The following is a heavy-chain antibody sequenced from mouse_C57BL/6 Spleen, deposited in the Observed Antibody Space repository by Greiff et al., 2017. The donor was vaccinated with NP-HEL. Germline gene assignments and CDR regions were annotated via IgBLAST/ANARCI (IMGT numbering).Heavy chain of an antibody. CDR1: GFSLTSYG. CDR3: ARSNYYGSSYWYFDV. D-gene: IGHD1-1*01. CDR2: IWSDGST. V-gene: IGHV2-6*03. Sequence: VQLKESGPGLVAPSQSLSITCTVSGFSLTSYGVHWVRQPPGKGLEWLVVIWSDGSTTYNSALKSRLSISKDNSKSQVFLKMNSLQTDDTAMYYCARSNYYGSSYWYFDVWGTGTTVTVSS. J-gene: IGHJ1*03.